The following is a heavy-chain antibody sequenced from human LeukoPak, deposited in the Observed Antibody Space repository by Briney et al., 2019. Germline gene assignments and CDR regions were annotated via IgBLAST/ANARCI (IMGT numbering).Heavy chain of an antibody. Sequence: SETLSLTCAVYGGSFSGYYWSWICQPPGKGLEWIGDINHSGSTNYNPSLKSRVTISVDTSKNQFSLKLSSVTAADTAVYYCARVIGGYSYGGGWFDPWGQGTLVTVSS. CDR3: ARVIGGYSYGGGWFDP. CDR2: INHSGST. J-gene: IGHJ5*02. V-gene: IGHV4-34*01. CDR1: GGSFSGYY. D-gene: IGHD5-18*01.